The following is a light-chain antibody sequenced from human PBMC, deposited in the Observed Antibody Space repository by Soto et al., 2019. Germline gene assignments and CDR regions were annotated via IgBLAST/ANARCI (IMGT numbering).Light chain of an antibody. CDR2: EVR. CDR3: SSYTSSSTLV. CDR1: SSDVGGYNY. Sequence: QSALTQPASVSGAPGQSITISCTGTSSDVGGYNYVSWYQQHPGKAPKLMISEVRNRPSGVSNRFSGSKSVNTASLTISGLHAEDEADYYCSSYTSSSTLVFGTGTKLTVL. J-gene: IGLJ1*01. V-gene: IGLV2-14*01.